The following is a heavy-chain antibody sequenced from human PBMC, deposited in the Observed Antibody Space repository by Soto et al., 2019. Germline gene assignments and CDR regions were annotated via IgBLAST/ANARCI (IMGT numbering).Heavy chain of an antibody. V-gene: IGHV1-69*02. CDR2: IIPILGIA. D-gene: IGHD2-15*01. Sequence: QVQLVQSGAEVKKPGSSVKVSCKASGGTFSSYTISWVRQAPGQGLEWMGRIIPILGIANYAQKFQGRVTITADKSTSTAYMELSSLRSEDTAVYYCATSAYCSGGSGYSRFDVVVTVDLDYWGQGTLVTVSS. J-gene: IGHJ4*02. CDR3: ATSAYCSGGSGYSRFDVVVTVDLDY. CDR1: GGTFSSYT.